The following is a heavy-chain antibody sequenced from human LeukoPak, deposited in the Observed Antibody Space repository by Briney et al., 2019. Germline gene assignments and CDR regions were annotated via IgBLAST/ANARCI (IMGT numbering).Heavy chain of an antibody. CDR2: ISAYNGNT. J-gene: IGHJ3*02. D-gene: IGHD3-16*02. V-gene: IGHV1-18*01. CDR3: ARYDYVWGSYRLHDAFDI. Sequence: ASVMVSCKASGYTFTSYGISWVRQAPGQGLEWMGWISAYNGNTNYAQKLQGRVTMTTDTSTSTAYMELRSLRSDDTAVYYCARYDYVWGSYRLHDAFDIWGQGTMVTVSS. CDR1: GYTFTSYG.